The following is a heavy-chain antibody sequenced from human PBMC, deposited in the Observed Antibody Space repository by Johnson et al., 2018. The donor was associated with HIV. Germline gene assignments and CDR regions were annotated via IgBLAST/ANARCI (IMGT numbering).Heavy chain of an antibody. CDR1: GFTFSSYA. Sequence: QMQLVESGGGVVQPGRSLRLSCAASGFTFSSYALHWVRQAPGKGLQWVAVISYDGSNKYYADSVKGRFTISRDNSKNTLHLQINSLRAADTAVYYCAKVMTASSVNSFGGVIDASDIWGQGTMVTVS. V-gene: IGHV3-30-3*01. J-gene: IGHJ3*02. D-gene: IGHD3-16*01. CDR3: AKVMTASSVNSFGGVIDASDI. CDR2: ISYDGSNK.